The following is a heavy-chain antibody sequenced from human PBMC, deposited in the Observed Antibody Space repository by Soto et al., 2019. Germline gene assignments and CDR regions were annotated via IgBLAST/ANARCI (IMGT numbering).Heavy chain of an antibody. Sequence: QVQLVQSGAEVKKPGSSVKVSCKASGGTFSSYAISWVRQAPGQGLEWMGGIIPIFGTANYAQKFQGRVTITADKSTSRAYRALSSLSSEDTAVYYCASSSEGDGYYFDYCGQGTLVTVSS. V-gene: IGHV1-69*06. CDR2: IIPIFGTA. CDR1: GGTFSSYA. CDR3: ASSSEGDGYYFDY. J-gene: IGHJ4*02. D-gene: IGHD3-16*01.